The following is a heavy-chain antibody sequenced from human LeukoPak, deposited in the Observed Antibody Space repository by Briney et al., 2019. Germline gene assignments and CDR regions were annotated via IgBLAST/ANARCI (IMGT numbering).Heavy chain of an antibody. CDR1: GFTFSSYA. V-gene: IGHV3-23*01. D-gene: IGHD2-2*01. CDR3: AKPSQGYCSSTSCYPPPDY. Sequence: GGSLRLSCAASGFTFSSYAMSWVRQAPGKGLEWVSAISGSGGSTYYADSVKGRFTISRDNSKNTLYLRMNSLRAEDTAVYYCAKPSQGYCSSTSCYPPPDYWGQGTLVTVSS. CDR2: ISGSGGST. J-gene: IGHJ4*02.